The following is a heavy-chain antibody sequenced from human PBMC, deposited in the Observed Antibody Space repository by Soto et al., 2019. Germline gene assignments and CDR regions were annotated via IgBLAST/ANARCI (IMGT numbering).Heavy chain of an antibody. J-gene: IGHJ4*02. Sequence: ASVKVSCKASGYTFTSYYMHWVRQAARQGLEWMGMINPSGGSTRYAQKVQGRVTMAREQWRSTVYMELGSLRSADPAVYYCARNDDSGLDYWGQGTLVTVSS. CDR3: ARNDDSGLDY. V-gene: IGHV1-46*01. CDR2: INPSGGST. D-gene: IGHD3-22*01. CDR1: GYTFTSYY.